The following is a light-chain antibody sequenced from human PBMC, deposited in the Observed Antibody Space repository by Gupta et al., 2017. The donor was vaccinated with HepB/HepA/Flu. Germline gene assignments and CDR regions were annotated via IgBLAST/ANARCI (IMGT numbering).Light chain of an antibody. CDR1: WSNVGNND. Sequence: SVVTPPPSLSAAPRPRVTISCSGSWSNVGNNDVNWYQQPPGEAPNLLIYYDDIRPSGVADRFSGSKYGTSAAITISGLQAEDEADYYCAAEYDNRNGVVFGGGTKLTVL. V-gene: IGLV1-36*01. J-gene: IGLJ3*02. CDR3: AAEYDNRNGVV. CDR2: YDD.